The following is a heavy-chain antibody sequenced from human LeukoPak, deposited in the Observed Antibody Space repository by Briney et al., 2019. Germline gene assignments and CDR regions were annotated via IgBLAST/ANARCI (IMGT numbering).Heavy chain of an antibody. J-gene: IGHJ6*03. V-gene: IGHV3-21*01. D-gene: IGHD2-15*01. CDR1: GFTFSTYS. Sequence: GESLRLSCAASGFTFSTYSMNWVRQAPGKGLEWVSSIFSGGTSMYYADSVKGRFTISRDNAKDSLYLQMDSLRVEATAVYYCARKGYCSGSNCYSDYFFYMDVWGKGTTVTVSS. CDR2: IFSGGTSM. CDR3: ARKGYCSGSNCYSDYFFYMDV.